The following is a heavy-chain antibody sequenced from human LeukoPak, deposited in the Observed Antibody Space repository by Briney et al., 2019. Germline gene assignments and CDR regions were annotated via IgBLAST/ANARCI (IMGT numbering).Heavy chain of an antibody. D-gene: IGHD5-12*01. CDR1: GFSFSSFA. J-gene: IGHJ6*02. V-gene: IGHV3-30-3*01. Sequence: GGSLRLSCAASGFSFSSFAMHWVRQAPGKGLEWVAVTPYDGNNKYYADSVRGRFTISRDNSKNTLYLEMNSLRAEDTALYYCARDWNSGYDLTYYYGMDVWGQGTTVTVSS. CDR3: ARDWNSGYDLTYYYGMDV. CDR2: TPYDGNNK.